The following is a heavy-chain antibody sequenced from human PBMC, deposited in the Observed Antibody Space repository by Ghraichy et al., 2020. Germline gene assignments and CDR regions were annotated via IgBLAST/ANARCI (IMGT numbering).Heavy chain of an antibody. V-gene: IGHV3-30*18. CDR2: ISYDGSNK. CDR3: AKGIIVVVPAAYYDFWSGYSPSDGIDV. CDR1: GFTFSSYG. D-gene: IGHD3-3*01. Sequence: GGSLRLSCAASGFTFSSYGMHWVRQAPGKGLEWVAVISYDGSNKYYADSVKGRFTISRDNSKNTLYLQMNSLRAEDTAVYYCAKGIIVVVPAAYYDFWSGYSPSDGIDVWGQGTTVTVSS. J-gene: IGHJ6*02.